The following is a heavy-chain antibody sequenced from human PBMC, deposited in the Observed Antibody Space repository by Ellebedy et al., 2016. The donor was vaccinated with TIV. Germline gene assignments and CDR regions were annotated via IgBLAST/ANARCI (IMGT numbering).Heavy chain of an antibody. CDR2: IYYDGSNK. CDR1: GFTFSTYG. V-gene: IGHV3-33*01. J-gene: IGHJ6*02. Sequence: GESLKISCAASGFTFSTYGMHWVRQAPGRGLEWVAFIYYDGSNKYYADSVKGRFTISRDNSKNTLYLQMNSLSAEDTAVYYCARDGRVLEDYHYYAMDVWGQGTSVTVSS. D-gene: IGHD3-3*01. CDR3: ARDGRVLEDYHYYAMDV.